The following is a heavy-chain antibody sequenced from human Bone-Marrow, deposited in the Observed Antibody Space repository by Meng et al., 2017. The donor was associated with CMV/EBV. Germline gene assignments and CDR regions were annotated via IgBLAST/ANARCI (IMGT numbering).Heavy chain of an antibody. CDR3: ATTDSYGYWFDP. CDR1: GYTFTSYG. D-gene: IGHD5-18*01. J-gene: IGHJ5*02. CDR2: INPSGGST. Sequence: ASVKVSCKASGYTFTSYGISWVRQAPGQGLEWMGIINPSGGSTSYAQKFQGRVTMTRDTSTSTVYMELRSLRSDDTAVYYCATTDSYGYWFDPWGQGTLVTVSS. V-gene: IGHV1-46*01.